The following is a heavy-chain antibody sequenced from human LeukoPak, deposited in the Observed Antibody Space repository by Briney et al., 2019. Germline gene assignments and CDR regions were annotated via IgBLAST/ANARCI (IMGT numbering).Heavy chain of an antibody. Sequence: GGSLRLSCAASGFTFSTYWMSWVRQAPGKGLEWVANIKYDESEKYYVDSVKGRFTVSRDNAKNSLYLQMNSLRVEDTAVYYSARGHVDTTITGEFDYWGQGTLVTVSS. CDR3: ARGHVDTTITGEFDY. CDR1: GFTFSTYW. V-gene: IGHV3-7*01. CDR2: IKYDESEK. D-gene: IGHD5-18*01. J-gene: IGHJ4*02.